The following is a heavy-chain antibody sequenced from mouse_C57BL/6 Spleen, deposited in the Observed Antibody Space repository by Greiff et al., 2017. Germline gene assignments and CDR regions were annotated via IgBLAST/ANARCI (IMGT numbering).Heavy chain of an antibody. CDR3: GGGGGAWFAD. CDR2: IDPSDSYT. Sequence: QVQLQQPGAELVRPGTSVKLSCKASGYTFTSYWMHWVKQRPGQGLEWIGVIDPSDSYTNYNQKFKGKATLTVDTSSSTAYMQLSSLTSEDSAVYYCGGGGGAWFADWGKGTLVTVSA. J-gene: IGHJ3*01. V-gene: IGHV1-59*01. CDR1: GYTFTSYW.